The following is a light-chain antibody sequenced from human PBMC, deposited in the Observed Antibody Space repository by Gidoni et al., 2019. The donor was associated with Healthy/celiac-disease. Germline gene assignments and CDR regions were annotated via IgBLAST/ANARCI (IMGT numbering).Light chain of an antibody. CDR3: GTWDSSLSAPV. CDR1: SSNIGNDY. V-gene: IGLV1-51*01. J-gene: IGLJ2*01. Sequence: QPVFTQPPSVSAARGQKVTISCSGSSSNIGNDYVSWYQQLPGTAPKLLIYDNNKRPSGIPDRFSGSKSGTSATLGITGLQTGDEADYYCGTWDSSLSAPVFGGGTKLTVL. CDR2: DNN.